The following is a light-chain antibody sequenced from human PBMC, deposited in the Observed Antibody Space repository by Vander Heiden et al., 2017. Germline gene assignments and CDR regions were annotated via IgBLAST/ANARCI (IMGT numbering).Light chain of an antibody. CDR3: CSYTRSSTLV. CDR2: EVS. J-gene: IGLJ1*01. Sequence: QSSLTQPASVSGSPGQSITISCTGTSSHIGDHDHVSWYQQHPGKVPKVIIYEVSKRPSGVSTRFSGSKSGNTASLTISGLQAEDDADYYCCSYTRSSTLVFGTGTKVTAL. V-gene: IGLV2-14*01. CDR1: SSHIGDHDH.